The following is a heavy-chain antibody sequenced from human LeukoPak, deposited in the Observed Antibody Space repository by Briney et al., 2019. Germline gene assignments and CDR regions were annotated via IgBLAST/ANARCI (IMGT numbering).Heavy chain of an antibody. J-gene: IGHJ4*02. Sequence: PGGSLRLSCAASGFTFSSYGMHWVRQAPGKGLEGVAFIRYDGSNKYYADSVKGRFNISRDNSKNTLYLQMNSLRAEDTAVYYCAKVEGGFEDSSGYEDYWGQGTLVTVSS. CDR2: IRYDGSNK. CDR3: AKVEGGFEDSSGYEDY. D-gene: IGHD3-22*01. V-gene: IGHV3-30*02. CDR1: GFTFSSYG.